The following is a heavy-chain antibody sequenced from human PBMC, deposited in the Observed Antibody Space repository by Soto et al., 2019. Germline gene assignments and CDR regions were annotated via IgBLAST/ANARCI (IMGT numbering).Heavy chain of an antibody. Sequence: EVQLLESGGGLVQPGGSLRLSCAASGFTFSSYAMSWVRQAPGKGLEWVSAISGSGGSTYYADSVKGRFTISRDNSKNPLYLQMNSLRAEDTAVYYCAKPSGWHYYYYYGMDVWGQGTTVTVSS. CDR1: GFTFSSYA. CDR2: ISGSGGST. J-gene: IGHJ6*02. CDR3: AKPSGWHYYYYYGMDV. V-gene: IGHV3-23*01. D-gene: IGHD6-19*01.